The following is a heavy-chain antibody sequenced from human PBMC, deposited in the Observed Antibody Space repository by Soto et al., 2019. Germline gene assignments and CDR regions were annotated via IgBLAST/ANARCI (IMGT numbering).Heavy chain of an antibody. CDR1: GFTFSSYA. Sequence: SLRLSCAASGFTFSSYAMSWVRQAPGKGLECVSTISGTGTITHYADSVKGRFTISRDNSMNMVYLQVNSLRAEDTAVYYCAKGGRAEYYDTSGYLDSWGQGTVVTVSS. V-gene: IGHV3-23*01. J-gene: IGHJ4*02. CDR3: AKGGRAEYYDTSGYLDS. D-gene: IGHD3-22*01. CDR2: ISGTGTIT.